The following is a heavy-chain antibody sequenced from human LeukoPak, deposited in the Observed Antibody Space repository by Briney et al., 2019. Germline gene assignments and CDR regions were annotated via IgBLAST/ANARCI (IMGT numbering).Heavy chain of an antibody. Sequence: GGSLRLSCAASGFTFSSYAMSWVRQAPGKGLEWVSGSGSGGSTYYADSVKGRFSISRDNSKNTLYLQMNSLRAEDTAVYYCAKDFWSGYYPNYWGQGTLVTVSS. D-gene: IGHD3-3*01. V-gene: IGHV3-23*01. J-gene: IGHJ4*02. CDR3: AKDFWSGYYPNY. CDR1: GFTFSSYA. CDR2: SGSGGST.